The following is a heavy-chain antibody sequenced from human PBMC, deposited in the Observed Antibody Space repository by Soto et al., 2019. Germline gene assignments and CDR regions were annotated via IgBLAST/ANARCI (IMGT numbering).Heavy chain of an antibody. Sequence: QVQLQLSGPGLMKPSQTLSLTCSISGDSVSSNSAGWNWVRQTPSRGLELVGRTYYKSKWFNNYAVSVKSRLTINPDTSQNQVSLQLDSVAPEDTAVYYCARGSWDDVSGHYYMDVWGKGTTVTVSS. CDR3: ARGSWDDVSGHYYMDV. J-gene: IGHJ6*03. V-gene: IGHV6-1*01. CDR1: GDSVSSNSAG. CDR2: TYYKSKWFN. D-gene: IGHD5-12*01.